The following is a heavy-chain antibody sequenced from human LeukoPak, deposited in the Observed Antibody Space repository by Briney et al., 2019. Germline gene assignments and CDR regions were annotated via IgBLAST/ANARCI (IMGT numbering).Heavy chain of an antibody. CDR2: ISGSGGST. CDR3: AKVPQFWSGYYTGPSIGWFDP. D-gene: IGHD3-3*02. V-gene: IGHV3-23*01. CDR1: QFTFSSYA. Sequence: GGSLRLSCAASQFTFSSYAMSWVRQAPGKGLEWVSAISGSGGSTYYADSVKGRFTISRDNSKNTLYLQMNSLRAEDTAVYYCAKVPQFWSGYYTGPSIGWFDPWGQGTLVTVSS. J-gene: IGHJ5*02.